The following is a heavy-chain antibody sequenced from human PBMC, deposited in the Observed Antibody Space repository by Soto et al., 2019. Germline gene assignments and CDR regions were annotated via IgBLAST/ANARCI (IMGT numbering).Heavy chain of an antibody. J-gene: IGHJ6*02. Sequence: LETLSLTCTVSGGSISSYYWSWIRQPPGKGLEWIGYIYYSGSTNYNPSLKSRVTISVDTSKNQFSLKLSSVTAADTAVYYCARNSGYDYVHGMDVWGQGTTVTVSS. D-gene: IGHD5-12*01. V-gene: IGHV4-59*01. CDR2: IYYSGST. CDR3: ARNSGYDYVHGMDV. CDR1: GGSISSYY.